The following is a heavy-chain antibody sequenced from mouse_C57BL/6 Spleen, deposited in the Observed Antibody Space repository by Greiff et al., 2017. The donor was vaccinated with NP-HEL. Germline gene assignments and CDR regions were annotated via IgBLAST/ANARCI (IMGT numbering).Heavy chain of an antibody. J-gene: IGHJ1*03. V-gene: IGHV3-6*01. D-gene: IGHD1-1*01. CDR1: GYSITSGYY. CDR2: ISYDGSN. Sequence: VQLQQSGPGLVKPSQSLSLTCSVTGYSITSGYYWNWIRQFPGNKLEWMGYISYDGSNKYNPSLKNRISITRDTSKNQFFLKLNSVTTEDTATYYCARVTTVVEWYFDVWGTGTTVTVSS. CDR3: ARVTTVVEWYFDV.